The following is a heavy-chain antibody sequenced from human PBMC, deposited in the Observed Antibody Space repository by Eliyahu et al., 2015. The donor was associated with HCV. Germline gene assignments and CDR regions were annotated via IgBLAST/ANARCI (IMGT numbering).Heavy chain of an antibody. CDR2: IHYSGST. Sequence: QVQLQESGPGLVKPSXTLSLTCXVSGGSITXYYWSWXRXPPGKGLEWIGYIHYSGSTNXNPSXKSRVTISIDXSKNQFSLNLTSVTAADTAMYYCASGGGGIAVTGTGGWFDPWGQGTLVTVSS. D-gene: IGHD6-19*01. CDR1: GGSITXYY. J-gene: IGHJ5*02. CDR3: ASGGGGIAVTGTGGWFDP. V-gene: IGHV4-59*01.